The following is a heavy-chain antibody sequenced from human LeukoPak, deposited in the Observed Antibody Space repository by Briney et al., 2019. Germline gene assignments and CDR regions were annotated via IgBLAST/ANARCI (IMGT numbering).Heavy chain of an antibody. CDR3: TRDGSGFYYYYYMDV. J-gene: IGHJ6*03. CDR2: ISTVSTYT. V-gene: IGHV3-21*01. Sequence: GGSLRLSCAASGFTFSDYSMNWVRQAPGKGLEWVASISTVSTYTFYAESLKGRISISRDDAKNSLILQMSSLRADDTAVYYCTRDGSGFYYYYYMDVWGKGTTVTVSS. CDR1: GFTFSDYS. D-gene: IGHD6-25*01.